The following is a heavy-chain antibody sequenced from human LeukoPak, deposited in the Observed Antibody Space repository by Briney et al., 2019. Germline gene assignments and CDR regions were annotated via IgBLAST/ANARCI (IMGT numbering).Heavy chain of an antibody. CDR1: GFTFSSYN. V-gene: IGHV3-21*01. J-gene: IGHJ3*02. CDR2: ISSSSTYI. CDR3: AIDEAGYLGAFDI. D-gene: IGHD3-16*01. Sequence: PGGSLRLSCAASGFTFSSYNMNWVRRAPGKGLEWVSSISSSSTYIYYADSVKGRFTISRDNAKNSLSLQKNSLRAEDTAVYYCAIDEAGYLGAFDIWGQGTMVTVSS.